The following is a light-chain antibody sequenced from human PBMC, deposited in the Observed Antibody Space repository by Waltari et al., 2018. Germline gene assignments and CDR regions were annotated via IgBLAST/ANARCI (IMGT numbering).Light chain of an antibody. Sequence: QSVLTQPPSVSAAPGQQVTISCSGSSSSIGSNYVSWFQQLPGTAPKLRIYENNKRPAGMPDRFSGSKSGTSATLGITGLQTGDEADYYCGTWDSSLGAGVFGGGTKLAVL. V-gene: IGLV1-51*02. J-gene: IGLJ2*01. CDR2: ENN. CDR3: GTWDSSLGAGV. CDR1: SSSIGSNY.